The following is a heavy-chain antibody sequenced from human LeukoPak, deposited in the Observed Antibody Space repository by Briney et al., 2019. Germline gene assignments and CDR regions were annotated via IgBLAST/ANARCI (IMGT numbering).Heavy chain of an antibody. CDR2: ISYDGSNK. V-gene: IGHV3-30*04. Sequence: GGSLRLSCAASGFTFSSYAMHWVRQAPGKGLEWVAVISYDGSNKYYADSVKGRFTISRDNSKNTLYLQMDSLRAEDTAVYYCARDGGYSSSWYYFDYWGQGTLVTVSS. CDR3: ARDGGYSSSWYYFDY. D-gene: IGHD6-13*01. CDR1: GFTFSSYA. J-gene: IGHJ4*02.